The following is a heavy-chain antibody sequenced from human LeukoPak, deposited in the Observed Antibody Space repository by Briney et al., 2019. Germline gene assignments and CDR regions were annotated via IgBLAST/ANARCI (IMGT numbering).Heavy chain of an antibody. CDR1: GFTFSSCA. D-gene: IGHD3-22*01. Sequence: GGSLRLSCSASGFTFSSCATHWVRQAPGKGLEYVSTISSNGGSTYYSDSVKGRFTISRDNSKNTLYLQMSSLRAEDTAVYYCVRGFNSSGYYSRGFDYWGQGTPVTVSS. CDR3: VRGFNSSGYYSRGFDY. V-gene: IGHV3-64D*09. J-gene: IGHJ4*02. CDR2: ISSNGGST.